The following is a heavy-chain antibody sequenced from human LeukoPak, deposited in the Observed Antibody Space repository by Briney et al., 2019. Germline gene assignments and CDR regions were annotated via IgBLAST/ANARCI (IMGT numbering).Heavy chain of an antibody. J-gene: IGHJ5*02. CDR3: ARGVYDFWSGYPHNWYDP. V-gene: IGHV4-59*11. CDR1: GGFISSHY. Sequence: ASETLSLTCTVSGGFISSHYWSWIRQPPGKGLEWIGYIYYSGSTNYNPSLKSRVTISVDMSKNQFSLKLSSVTAADTVVYYCARGVYDFWSGYPHNWYDPWGQGTLITVSS. CDR2: IYYSGST. D-gene: IGHD3-3*01.